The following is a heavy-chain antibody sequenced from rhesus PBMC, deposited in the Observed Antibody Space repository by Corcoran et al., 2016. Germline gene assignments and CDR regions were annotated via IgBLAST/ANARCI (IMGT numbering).Heavy chain of an antibody. J-gene: IGHJ4*01. Sequence: QVQLPESGPGLVKPSETLSLTCDVSGGSISSSYWGWIRQAPGQALEWIGRIDSRGSPYYNPSLKRRVTLSVDTSKNQFSLKRSAVTAADTAVYYFARLVVQLQGKYYFDYWGQGVLVTVSS. CDR3: ARLVVQLQGKYYFDY. D-gene: IGHD5-12*01. V-gene: IGHV4S11*01. CDR2: IDSRGSP. CDR1: GGSISSSY.